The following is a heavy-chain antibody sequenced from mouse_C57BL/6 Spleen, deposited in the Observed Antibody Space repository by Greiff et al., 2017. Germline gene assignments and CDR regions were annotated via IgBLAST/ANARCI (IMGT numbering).Heavy chain of an antibody. D-gene: IGHD1-1*02. Sequence: VQLQQSGPELVKPGASVKISCKASGYTFTDFYMNWVKQSHGKSLEWIGDINPNNGGTSYNQKFKGKATLTVDKSSSTAYMELRSLTSEDSAVYYCARGGGGPWGQGTLVTVSA. J-gene: IGHJ3*01. V-gene: IGHV1-26*01. CDR2: INPNNGGT. CDR3: ARGGGGP. CDR1: GYTFTDFY.